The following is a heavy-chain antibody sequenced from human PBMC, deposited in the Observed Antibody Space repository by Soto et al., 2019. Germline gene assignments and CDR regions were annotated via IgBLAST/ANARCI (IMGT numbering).Heavy chain of an antibody. CDR2: VYISGST. V-gene: IGHV4-4*07. D-gene: IGHD4-17*01. J-gene: IGHJ3*02. CDR1: GGSIGTHY. Sequence: QVQLQESGPGLVKPSETLPLTCTVSGGSIGTHYWNWIRQPAGKGLEWIGRVYISGSTDYNPSVKSRVSLSVDTSKNHFSLRLTSVTAADTAVYYCARDPRVTTVTGDAFDIWGQGIMVIVSS. CDR3: ARDPRVTTVTGDAFDI.